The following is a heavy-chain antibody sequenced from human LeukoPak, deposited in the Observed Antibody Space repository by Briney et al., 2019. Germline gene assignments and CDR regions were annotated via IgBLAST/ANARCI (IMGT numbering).Heavy chain of an antibody. CDR1: GFTFSSYG. Sequence: PGGSLRLSCAASGFTFSSYGMHWVRQAPGKGLEWVAFVWYDGNKQYYADSVKGRFIISRDNSENTVYLQMNSLRPEDTALYYCAKEGPYDVVVAEIGWYLDIWGRGTVVTVSS. J-gene: IGHJ2*01. D-gene: IGHD2-2*01. CDR2: VWYDGNKQ. V-gene: IGHV3-30*02. CDR3: AKEGPYDVVVAEIGWYLDI.